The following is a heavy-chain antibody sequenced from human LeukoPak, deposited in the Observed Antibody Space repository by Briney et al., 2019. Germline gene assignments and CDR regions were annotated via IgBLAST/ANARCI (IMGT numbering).Heavy chain of an antibody. CDR1: GGSISSGGYY. CDR3: ARATNGDYAFQH. Sequence: SQTLSLTCTVSGGSISSGGYYWSWIRQHPGKGLEWIGYIYYSGSTYYNPSLKSRVTISVDTSKNQFSLKLSSVTAADTAVYYCARATNGDYAFQHWGQGTLVTVSS. J-gene: IGHJ1*01. D-gene: IGHD4-17*01. V-gene: IGHV4-31*03. CDR2: IYYSGST.